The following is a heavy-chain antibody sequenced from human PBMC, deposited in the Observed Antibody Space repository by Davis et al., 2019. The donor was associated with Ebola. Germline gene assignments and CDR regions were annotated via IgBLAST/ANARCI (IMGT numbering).Heavy chain of an antibody. J-gene: IGHJ4*02. CDR1: GYTFTGYY. D-gene: IGHD3-22*01. V-gene: IGHV1-18*04. CDR2: ISVYNGNT. CDR3: AKDRYYDNNPLYYESEC. Sequence: ASVKVSCKASGYTFTGYYIHWVRQAPGQGLEWMGWISVYNGNTNYAQKLQGRVTITADESRTTAYMELSSLRSEDTAVYYCAKDRYYDNNPLYYESECWGQGTLVTVSS.